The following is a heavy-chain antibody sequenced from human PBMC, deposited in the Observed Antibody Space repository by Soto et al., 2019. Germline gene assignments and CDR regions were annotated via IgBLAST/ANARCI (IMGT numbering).Heavy chain of an antibody. CDR1: GGTFSSYA. D-gene: IGHD3-3*01. CDR2: IIPIFGTA. V-gene: IGHV1-69*13. J-gene: IGHJ6*03. CDR3: VRDFGWYFRSGYMDV. Sequence: SVKVSCKPSGGTFSSYAISWVRQAPGQGLEWKGGIIPIFGTANYAQKFQGRVTITADESTSTAYMELSSLRSEDTAVYYCVRDFGWYFRSGYMDVWGDGATVTVSS.